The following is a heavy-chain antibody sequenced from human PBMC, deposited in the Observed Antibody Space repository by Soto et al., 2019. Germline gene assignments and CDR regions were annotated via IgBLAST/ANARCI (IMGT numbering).Heavy chain of an antibody. Sequence: SETLSLTCTVSGGSISSGGYYWSWILQHPGKGLEWIGYIYYSGSTYYNPSLKSRVTISVDTSKNQFSLKLSSVTAADTAVYYCAKNWNDDHDAFDIWGQGTMVTVSS. CDR2: IYYSGST. V-gene: IGHV4-31*03. CDR3: AKNWNDDHDAFDI. CDR1: GGSISSGGYY. J-gene: IGHJ3*02. D-gene: IGHD1-1*01.